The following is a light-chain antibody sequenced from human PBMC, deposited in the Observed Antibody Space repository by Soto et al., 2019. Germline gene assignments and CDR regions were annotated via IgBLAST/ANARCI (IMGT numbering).Light chain of an antibody. CDR3: QQYNYYPYT. J-gene: IGKJ2*01. V-gene: IGKV1-5*01. CDR2: GAS. CDR1: QSVSSW. Sequence: DIQMTQSPSTVSASVGDTITITCRASQSVSSWLAWYHQKPGQAPKLLIYGASSLESGVPATFSGSGSGTEFSLTITSLQPDDFATYYCQQYNYYPYTFGGGTKLEIK.